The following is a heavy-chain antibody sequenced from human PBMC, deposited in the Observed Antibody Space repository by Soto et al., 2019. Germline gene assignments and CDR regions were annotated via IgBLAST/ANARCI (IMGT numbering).Heavy chain of an antibody. Sequence: GGSLRLSCAASGFTFSSYSMNWVRQAPGKGLEWVTYISSSSSTIYYADSVKGRFTISRDNSKNTLYLQMNSLRAEDTAVYYCARDKRDLRFLEWSYYFDYWGQGTLVTVSS. CDR1: GFTFSSYS. CDR3: ARDKRDLRFLEWSYYFDY. J-gene: IGHJ4*02. D-gene: IGHD3-3*01. CDR2: ISSSSSTI. V-gene: IGHV3-48*01.